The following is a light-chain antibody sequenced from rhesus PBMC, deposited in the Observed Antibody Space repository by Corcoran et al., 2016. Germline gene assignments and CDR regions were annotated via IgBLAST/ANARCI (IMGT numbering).Light chain of an antibody. Sequence: DIVMTQTPLSLPVTPGEPASISCRSSQSLLHSGGKTYLDWYLQKPGQSPQLLIYEVSNRASVVPARFMGSGAGTDLTLKISRVEAEDVGVYYCMQGIQLPLTFGGGTKVELK. J-gene: IGKJ4*01. CDR1: QSLLHSGGKTY. V-gene: IGKV2-90*01. CDR2: EVS. CDR3: MQGIQLPLT.